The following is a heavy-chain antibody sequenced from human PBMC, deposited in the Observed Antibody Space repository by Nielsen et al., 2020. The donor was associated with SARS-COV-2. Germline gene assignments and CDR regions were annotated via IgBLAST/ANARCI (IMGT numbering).Heavy chain of an antibody. CDR1: GFTFSSYA. CDR2: ISYDGSNK. CDR3: ARAEGSLYYDFWSGYYGYYYGMDV. J-gene: IGHJ6*02. V-gene: IGHV3-30-3*01. Sequence: GGSLRLSCAASGFTFSSYAMHWVRQAPGKGLEWVAVISYDGSNKYYADSVKGRFTISRDNAKNSLYLQMNSLRAEDTAVYYCARAEGSLYYDFWSGYYGYYYGMDVWGQGTTVTVSS. D-gene: IGHD3-3*01.